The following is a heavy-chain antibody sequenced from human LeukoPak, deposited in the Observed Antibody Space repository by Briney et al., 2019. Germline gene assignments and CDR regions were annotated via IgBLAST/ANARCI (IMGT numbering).Heavy chain of an antibody. CDR1: GYTFTSYD. J-gene: IGHJ5*02. Sequence: ASVKVSCKASGYTFTSYDINWVRQATGQGLEWMGWMNPNSGNTGYAQKFQGRVTITRNTSISTAYMELSSLRSEDTAVYYCARGGYYGSGNDFRFDPWGQGTLVTVSS. CDR3: ARGGYYGSGNDFRFDP. D-gene: IGHD3-10*01. CDR2: MNPNSGNT. V-gene: IGHV1-8*03.